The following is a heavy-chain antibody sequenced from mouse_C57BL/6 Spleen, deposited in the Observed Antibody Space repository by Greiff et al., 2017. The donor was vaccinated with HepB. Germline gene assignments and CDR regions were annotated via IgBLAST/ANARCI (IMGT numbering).Heavy chain of an antibody. V-gene: IGHV1-7*01. Sequence: VKLMESGAELAKPGASVKLSCKASGYTFTSYWMQWVKQRPGQGLEWIGYIIPSSGTTKYNQKFKDKATLTADKSSSTAYMQLSSLTYEDSAVYYCARRGYYDNPYWYFDVWGTGTTVTVSS. CDR3: ARRGYYDNPYWYFDV. J-gene: IGHJ1*03. CDR1: GYTFTSYW. CDR2: IIPSSGTT. D-gene: IGHD2-4*01.